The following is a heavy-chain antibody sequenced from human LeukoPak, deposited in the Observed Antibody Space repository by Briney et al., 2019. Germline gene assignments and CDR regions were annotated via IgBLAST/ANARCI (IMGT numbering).Heavy chain of an antibody. CDR3: AKGGYGFLDAFDI. CDR2: ISGSGGST. V-gene: IGHV3-23*01. CDR1: GFTSSTYA. Sequence: PGGSLRLSCAASGFTSSTYAMSWVRQAPGKGLEWVSAISGSGGSTYYADPVKGRFTISRDNSKNTLYLQMNSLRAEDTAVYYCAKGGYGFLDAFDIWGQGTMVTVSS. D-gene: IGHD2/OR15-2a*01. J-gene: IGHJ3*02.